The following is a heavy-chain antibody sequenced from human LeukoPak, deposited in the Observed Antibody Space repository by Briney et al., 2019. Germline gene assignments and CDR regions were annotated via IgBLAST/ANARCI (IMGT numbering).Heavy chain of an antibody. J-gene: IGHJ4*02. CDR1: GFTVSSSY. D-gene: IGHD6-19*01. CDR2: FYRGDST. V-gene: IGHV3-53*01. Sequence: GGSLRLSCAASGFTVSSSYMYWVRQAPGKGLEWVSFFYRGDSTYYAESVRGRFTISRDNSKNTLYLQVNSLRAEDTAVYYCAKGDSSGWPYYFDYWGQGTLVTISS. CDR3: AKGDSSGWPYYFDY.